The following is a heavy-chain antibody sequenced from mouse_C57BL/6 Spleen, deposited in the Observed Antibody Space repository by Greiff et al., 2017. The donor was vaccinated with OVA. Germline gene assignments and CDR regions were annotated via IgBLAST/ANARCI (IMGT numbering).Heavy chain of an antibody. D-gene: IGHD1-1*01. CDR1: GYTFTSYW. Sequence: VQLQQSGAELAKPGASVKLSCKASGYTFTSYWMHWVKQRPGQGLEWIGYINPSSGYTKYNQKFKDKATLTADKSSSTAYMQLSSLTYEDSADYYCAIYYGSSYTPFDYWGQGTTLTVSS. J-gene: IGHJ2*01. CDR2: INPSSGYT. V-gene: IGHV1-7*01. CDR3: AIYYGSSYTPFDY.